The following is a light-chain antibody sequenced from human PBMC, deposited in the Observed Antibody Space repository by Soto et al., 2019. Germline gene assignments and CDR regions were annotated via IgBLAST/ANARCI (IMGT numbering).Light chain of an antibody. V-gene: IGLV2-8*01. Sequence: QSALTQPPSASGSPGQSVTISCTGTSSDVGGYKFVSWYQQHPGKAPKLIIYEVNKRPSGVPDRFSGPKSGNTASLAVSGLQAEDEADYYCSSYAGSNNLLFGGGTKVTVL. J-gene: IGLJ2*01. CDR3: SSYAGSNNLL. CDR2: EVN. CDR1: SSDVGGYKF.